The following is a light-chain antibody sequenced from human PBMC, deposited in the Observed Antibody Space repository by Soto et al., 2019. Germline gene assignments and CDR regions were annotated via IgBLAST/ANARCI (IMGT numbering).Light chain of an antibody. Sequence: EVVLTQSPGTLSLYPGDRATLSCGASQSVTSKLAWYQQKPGQAPRLLISGASNRATGIPDRFSGSGSGTDFTLTISRLEPDDFALYFCQQYGGSPITFGLGTRLEIK. J-gene: IGKJ5*01. CDR2: GAS. CDR1: QSVTSK. V-gene: IGKV3-20*01. CDR3: QQYGGSPIT.